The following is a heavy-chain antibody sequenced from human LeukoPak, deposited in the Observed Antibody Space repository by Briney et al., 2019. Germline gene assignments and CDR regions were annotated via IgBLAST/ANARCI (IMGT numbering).Heavy chain of an antibody. D-gene: IGHD5-12*01. J-gene: IGHJ1*01. CDR2: ISSSSSCI. Sequence: GGSLRLSCAASGFTFSSYSMNWVRQAPGKGLEWVSSISSSSSCIYYADSVKGRFTISRDNAKNSLYLQMNSLRAEDTAVYYCARGYSGYSYFQHWGQGTLVTVSS. CDR1: GFTFSSYS. V-gene: IGHV3-21*01. CDR3: ARGYSGYSYFQH.